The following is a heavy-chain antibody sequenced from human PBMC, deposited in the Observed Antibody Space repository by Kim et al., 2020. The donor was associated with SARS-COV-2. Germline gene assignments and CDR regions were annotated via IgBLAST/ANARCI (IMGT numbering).Heavy chain of an antibody. Sequence: SETLSLTCAVSGGSISSSNWWSWVRQPPGKGLEWIGEIYHSGSTNYNPSLKSRVTISVDKSKNQFSLKLSSVTAADTAVYYCARGGRLTAAGTPGWDYWGQGTLVTVSS. J-gene: IGHJ4*02. CDR1: GGSISSSNW. V-gene: IGHV4-4*02. CDR3: ARGGRLTAAGTPGWDY. CDR2: IYHSGST. D-gene: IGHD6-13*01.